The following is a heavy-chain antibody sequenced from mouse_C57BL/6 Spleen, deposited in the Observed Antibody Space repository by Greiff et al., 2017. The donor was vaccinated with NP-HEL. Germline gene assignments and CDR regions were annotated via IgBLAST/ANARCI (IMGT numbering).Heavy chain of an antibody. D-gene: IGHD3-2*02. Sequence: EVKLMESGKGLVKPGGSLKLSCAASGFTFSSYAMSWVRQTPEKRLEWVAYISSGGDYIYYADTVKGRFTISRDNARNTLYLQMSSLKSEDTAMYFCTRDERLSVTFFYYWGHDAPLTHSS. CDR3: TRDERLSVTFFYY. J-gene: IGHJ2*01. V-gene: IGHV5-9-1*02. CDR2: ISSGGDYI. CDR1: GFTFSSYA.